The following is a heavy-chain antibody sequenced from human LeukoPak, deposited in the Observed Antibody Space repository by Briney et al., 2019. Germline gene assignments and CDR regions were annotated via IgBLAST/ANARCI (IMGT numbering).Heavy chain of an antibody. CDR1: GFTFSSYS. V-gene: IGHV3-48*01. Sequence: PVGSLRLSCAVSGFTFSSYSINWVREAPGKGLEWVSYMSSSSSTIYYADSVEGRFNISRDNAKNSLYLQMNSLRAEDTAVYYCARVRFDYWGQGTLVTVSS. CDR3: ARVRFDY. CDR2: MSSSSSTI. J-gene: IGHJ4*02.